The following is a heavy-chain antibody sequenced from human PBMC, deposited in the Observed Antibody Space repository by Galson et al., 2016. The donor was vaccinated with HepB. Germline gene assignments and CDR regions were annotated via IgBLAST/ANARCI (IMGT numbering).Heavy chain of an antibody. J-gene: IGHJ6*02. D-gene: IGHD4-23*01. CDR3: ARHRDGGNSYGMDV. V-gene: IGHV1-18*01. CDR2: MSASNGNT. Sequence: VKVSCKASGYPYISYGINWVRQAPGQGLEWMGWMSASNGNTDYAQKFHGRVTMTTDTSTNTAYMELRSLRSDDTAVYYCARHRDGGNSYGMDVWGQGTTVTVSS. CDR1: GYPYISYG.